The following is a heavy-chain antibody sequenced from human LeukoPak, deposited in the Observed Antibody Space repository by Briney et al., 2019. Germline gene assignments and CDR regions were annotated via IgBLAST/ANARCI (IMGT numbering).Heavy chain of an antibody. D-gene: IGHD1-26*01. V-gene: IGHV4-34*01. CDR2: SNHIGDT. CDR3: ARRANNGSPRI. J-gene: IGHJ4*02. CDR1: GGSLSGYY. Sequence: RSSETLSLTCAVSGGSLSGYYWNWIRQPPGKGLEWIGESNHIGDTNYRASVKNRINILVDTSKNQVTLSLTSVTAADTAVYYCARRANNGSPRIWGQGTRVTVSS.